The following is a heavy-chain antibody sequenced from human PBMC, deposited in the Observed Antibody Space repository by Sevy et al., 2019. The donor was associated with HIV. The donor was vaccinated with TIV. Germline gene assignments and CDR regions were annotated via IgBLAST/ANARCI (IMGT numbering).Heavy chain of an antibody. CDR2: ISDDGNNK. Sequence: GGCLRLSCTAFGFTFSTYAMYWVHQAPGKGLEWVAVISDDGNNKDYADSVKGRFTISRDNSKNTLYLQMNSLRADDTAVYYCASHYYDSTGYYFPLEYWGQGTRVTVSS. D-gene: IGHD3-22*01. CDR3: ASHYYDSTGYYFPLEY. CDR1: GFTFSTYA. V-gene: IGHV3-30*04. J-gene: IGHJ4*02.